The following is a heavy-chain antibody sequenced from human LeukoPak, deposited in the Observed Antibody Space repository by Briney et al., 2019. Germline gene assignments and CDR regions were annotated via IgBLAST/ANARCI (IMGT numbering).Heavy chain of an antibody. D-gene: IGHD4-17*01. V-gene: IGHV3-11*06. CDR1: GFTFSDYY. Sequence: PGGSLRLSCAASGFTFSDYYMSWIRQAPGKGLEWVSYISSSSSYTNYADSVKGRFTISRDNAKNSLYLRMNSLRAEDTAVYYCARGVYGDYDLSYYFDYWGQGTLVTVSS. CDR3: ARGVYGDYDLSYYFDY. J-gene: IGHJ4*02. CDR2: ISSSSSYT.